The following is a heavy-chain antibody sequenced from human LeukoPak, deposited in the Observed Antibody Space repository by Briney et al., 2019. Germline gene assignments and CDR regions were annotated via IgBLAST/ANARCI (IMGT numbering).Heavy chain of an antibody. CDR3: ARDLFQQWLVPGYYYYYGMDV. CDR2: ISSSSSYI. Sequence: GGSLRLSCAASGFTLSSYSMNWVRQAPGKGLEWVSSISSSSSYIYYAGSVKGRFTISRDNAKNSLYLQMNSLRAEDTAVYYCARDLFQQWLVPGYYYYYGMDVWGQGTTVTVSS. D-gene: IGHD6-19*01. V-gene: IGHV3-21*01. CDR1: GFTLSSYS. J-gene: IGHJ6*02.